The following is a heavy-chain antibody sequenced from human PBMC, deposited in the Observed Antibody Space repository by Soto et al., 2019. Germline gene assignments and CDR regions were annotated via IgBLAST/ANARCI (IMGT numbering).Heavy chain of an antibody. CDR3: AREALSGYSYGPHFDY. Sequence: ASVKVSCKASGYTFTSYGISWVRQAPGQGLEWMGWISARNGNTKYSQKLQGRVTITRDTSASTAYMELSSLRSEDTAVYYCAREALSGYSYGPHFDYWGQGTLVTVSS. CDR2: ISARNGNT. V-gene: IGHV1-18*04. J-gene: IGHJ4*02. D-gene: IGHD5-18*01. CDR1: GYTFTSYG.